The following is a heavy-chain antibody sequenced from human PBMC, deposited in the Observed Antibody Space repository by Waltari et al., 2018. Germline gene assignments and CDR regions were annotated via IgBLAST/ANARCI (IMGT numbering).Heavy chain of an antibody. CDR3: ARETSKRFDY. CDR2: IISTSSSS. Sequence: EVQLVESGGGLVQPGGSLRLSCAASGFTLGSYSMSWVRQAPGKGLELISYIISTSSSSDYAESVKGRCTISRDNAKNSLYLQMDNLRTEDTAVYYCARETSKRFDYWGQGALVTVSS. J-gene: IGHJ4*02. CDR1: GFTLGSYS. V-gene: IGHV3-48*04.